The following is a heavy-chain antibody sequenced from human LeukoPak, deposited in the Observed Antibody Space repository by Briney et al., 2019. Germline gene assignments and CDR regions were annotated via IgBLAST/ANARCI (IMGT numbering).Heavy chain of an antibody. CDR2: IYHSGST. V-gene: IGHV4-38-2*02. CDR1: GHSISSGYY. D-gene: IGHD3-22*01. CDR3: ARALLGYDSSGYHTGLVYFDY. J-gene: IGHJ4*02. Sequence: NASETLSLTCTVSGHSISSGYYWGWIRQPPGKGLEWIGSIYHSGSTYYNPSLRSRVTISVDTSKNQFSLKLSSVTAADTAVYYCARALLGYDSSGYHTGLVYFDYWGQGTLVTVSS.